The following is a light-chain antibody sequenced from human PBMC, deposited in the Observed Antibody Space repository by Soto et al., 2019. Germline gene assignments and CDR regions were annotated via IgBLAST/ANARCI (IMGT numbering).Light chain of an antibody. V-gene: IGKV3-15*01. Sequence: EIVMTQSPATLSVSPGESATLSCWASQSVTGDLAWYQQQPGQAPRLFIYRASTRATGIPARFSGSGSGTEFTLTISSLQSEDCAVYYCQQYEKWPWTFGQGTKVEI. CDR2: RAS. J-gene: IGKJ1*01. CDR1: QSVTGD. CDR3: QQYEKWPWT.